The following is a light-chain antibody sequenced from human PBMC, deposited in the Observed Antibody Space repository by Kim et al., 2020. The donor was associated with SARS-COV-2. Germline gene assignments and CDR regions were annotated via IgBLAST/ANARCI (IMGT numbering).Light chain of an antibody. CDR2: KAS. V-gene: IGKV1-5*03. CDR1: GRISTG. Sequence: ASVRDRVTTTCRASGRISTGLAGYQQKPGKAPTLLIYKASTVESGVPSRFSGSGSGTEFTLTISSLQPDDFATYYCQQSNNYPWTFGQGTKVDIK. CDR3: QQSNNYPWT. J-gene: IGKJ1*01.